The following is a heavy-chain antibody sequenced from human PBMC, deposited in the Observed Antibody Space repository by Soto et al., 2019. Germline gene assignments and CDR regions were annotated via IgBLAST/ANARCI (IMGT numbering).Heavy chain of an antibody. CDR2: ISSSGSTI. CDR3: ARGTLPKVVVAATDFDY. J-gene: IGHJ4*02. Sequence: GGSLRLSCAASGFTFSDYYMSWIRQAPGKGLEWVSYISSSGSTIYYADSVKGRFTISRDNAKNSLYLQMNSLRAEDTAVYYCARGTLPKVVVAATDFDYWGQGTLVTVSS. CDR1: GFTFSDYY. V-gene: IGHV3-11*01. D-gene: IGHD2-15*01.